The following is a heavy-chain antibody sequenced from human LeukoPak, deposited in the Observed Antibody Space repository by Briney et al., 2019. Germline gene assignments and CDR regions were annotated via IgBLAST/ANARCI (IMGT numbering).Heavy chain of an antibody. V-gene: IGHV4-59*08. CDR1: GGSTSSYY. CDR2: IYYSGST. D-gene: IGHD1-26*01. Sequence: SETLSLTCTVSGGSTSSYYWSWIRQPPGKGLEWIGYIYYSGSTNYNPSLKSRLTISVDTSKNQFSLKLSSVTAADTAVYYCARRSGSSSFDIWGQGTMVTVSS. J-gene: IGHJ3*02. CDR3: ARRSGSSSFDI.